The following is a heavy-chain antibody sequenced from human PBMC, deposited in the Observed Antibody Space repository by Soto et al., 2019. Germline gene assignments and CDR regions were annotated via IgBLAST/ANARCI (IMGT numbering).Heavy chain of an antibody. J-gene: IGHJ6*03. CDR3: ARRNYYGSGTYGDNYYYYLAG. D-gene: IGHD3-10*01. V-gene: IGHV1-46*03. CDR1: GYTFTSYY. Sequence: ASVKVSCKASGYTFTSYYMHWVRQAPGQGLEWMGIINPSGGSTSYAQKFQGRVTMTRDTSTSTVYMELSSLRSEDTAVYYCARRNYYGSGTYGDNYYYYLAGWAQRTTVTVSS. CDR2: INPSGGST.